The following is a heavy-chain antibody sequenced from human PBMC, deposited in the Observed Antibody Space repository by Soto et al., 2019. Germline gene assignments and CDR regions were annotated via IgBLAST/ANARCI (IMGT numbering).Heavy chain of an antibody. CDR2: IFYSGST. CDR1: GGSISSGGYY. V-gene: IGHV4-31*03. Sequence: QVQLQESGPGLVKPSQTLSLTCTVSGGSISSGGYYWSWIRQHPGKSLEWIGYIFYSGSTYYNPSLKSRVTKSVDTSKNQFSLKLSSVTAADTAVYYCARGGRSDNWFDPWGQGTLVTVTS. CDR3: ARGGRSDNWFDP. J-gene: IGHJ5*02.